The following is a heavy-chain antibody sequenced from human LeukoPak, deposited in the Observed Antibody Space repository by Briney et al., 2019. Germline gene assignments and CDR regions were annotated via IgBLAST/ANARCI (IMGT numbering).Heavy chain of an antibody. V-gene: IGHV4-61*01. CDR1: GGSISSGSYY. J-gene: IGHJ6*03. D-gene: IGHD6-19*01. CDR2: IYYSGST. CDR3: ARVYSSSGWNRLPKYYYYTDV. Sequence: SETLSLTCTVSGGSISSGSYYWSWIRQPPGKGLEWIGYIYYSGSTNYNPSLKSRVTISVDTSKNQFSLKLSSVTAADTAVYYCARVYSSSGWNRLPKYYYYTDVWGKGTTVTISS.